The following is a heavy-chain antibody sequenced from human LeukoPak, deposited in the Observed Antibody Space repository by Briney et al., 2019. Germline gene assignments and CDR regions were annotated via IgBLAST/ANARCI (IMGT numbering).Heavy chain of an antibody. V-gene: IGHV4-4*02. D-gene: IGHD3-10*01. CDR1: GGSISSSNW. Sequence: PSETLSLTCAVSGGSISSSNWWSWVRPPPGKGLEWIGEIYHSGSTNYNPSLKSRVTISVDKSKNQFSLKLSSVTAADTAVYYCARVRHYYGSGSYQSFDYWGQGTLVAVSS. CDR3: ARVRHYYGSGSYQSFDY. J-gene: IGHJ4*02. CDR2: IYHSGST.